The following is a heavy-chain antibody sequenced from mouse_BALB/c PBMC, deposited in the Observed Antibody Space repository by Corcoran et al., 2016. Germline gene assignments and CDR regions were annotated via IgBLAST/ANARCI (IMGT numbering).Heavy chain of an antibody. J-gene: IGHJ4*01. V-gene: IGHV14-1*02. CDR1: GFNIKDYY. CDR3: ARSHDYGTMDY. D-gene: IGHD2-4*01. CDR2: IDPENGNT. Sequence: EFQLQQSGAELVRPGALVKLSCKTSGFNIKDYYIHWVKQRPEQGLEWIGWIDPENGNTIYDPKFQGKASITADTSSNTAYLQLSSLTSEDTAVYYCARSHDYGTMDYWGQGTSVTVSS.